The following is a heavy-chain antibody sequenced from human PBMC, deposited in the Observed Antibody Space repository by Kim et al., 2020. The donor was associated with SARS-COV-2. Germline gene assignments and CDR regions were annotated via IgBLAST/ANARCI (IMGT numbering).Heavy chain of an antibody. CDR2: IYYSGST. J-gene: IGHJ1*01. CDR3: ASIAAAGTGEYFQH. V-gene: IGHV4-59*13. D-gene: IGHD6-13*01. CDR1: GGSISSYY. Sequence: SETLSLTCTVSGGSISSYYWSWIRQPPGKGLEWIGYIYYSGSTNYNPSLKSRVTISVDTSKNQFSLKLSFVTAADTAVYYCASIAAAGTGEYFQHWGQGTLVTVSS.